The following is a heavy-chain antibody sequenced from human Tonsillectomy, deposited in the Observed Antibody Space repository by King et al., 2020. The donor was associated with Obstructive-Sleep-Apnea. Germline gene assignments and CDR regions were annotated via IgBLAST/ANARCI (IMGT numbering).Heavy chain of an antibody. CDR3: ARGRAVAGQYYFDY. CDR2: IYSGGST. CDR1: GFTVSSNY. D-gene: IGHD6-19*01. Sequence: VQLVESGGGLVQPGGSLRLSCAASGFTVSSNYMSWVRQAPGKGLEWGSGIYSGGSTYFADSVKGRVPISRHNSKNTLYLQMNSLRAEDTAVYYCARGRAVAGQYYFDYWGQGTLVTVSS. V-gene: IGHV3-53*04. J-gene: IGHJ4*02.